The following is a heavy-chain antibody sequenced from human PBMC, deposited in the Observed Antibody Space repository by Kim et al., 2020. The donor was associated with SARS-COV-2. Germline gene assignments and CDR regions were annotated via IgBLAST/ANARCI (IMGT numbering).Heavy chain of an antibody. Sequence: GGSLRLSCAASGFTFSSYAMHWVRQAPGKGLEWVAVISYDGSNKYYADSVKGRFTISRDNSQNTLYLQMNSLRAEDTAVYYCARVAAGSYYYGMDVWGQGTTVTVSS. CDR2: ISYDGSNK. CDR3: ARVAAGSYYYGMDV. D-gene: IGHD6-13*01. J-gene: IGHJ6*02. CDR1: GFTFSSYA. V-gene: IGHV3-30-3*01.